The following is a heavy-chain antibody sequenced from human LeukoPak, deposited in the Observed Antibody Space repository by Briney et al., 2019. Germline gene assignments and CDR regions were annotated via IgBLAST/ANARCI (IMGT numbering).Heavy chain of an antibody. CDR2: INAVDANT. D-gene: IGHD4/OR15-4a*01. Sequence: GGSLRLSCAASGLIFSSLAMTWVRQAPGKGLEWVSTINAVDANTYYADSVKGRFTVSRHNSRNTLYLQMNSMRAEDTAVYYCAKQFLGANWGQGTLVIVSS. V-gene: IGHV3-23*01. CDR3: AKQFLGAN. J-gene: IGHJ4*02. CDR1: GLIFSSLA.